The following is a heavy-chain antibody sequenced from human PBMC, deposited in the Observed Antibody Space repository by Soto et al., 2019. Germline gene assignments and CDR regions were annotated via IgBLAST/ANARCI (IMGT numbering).Heavy chain of an antibody. J-gene: IGHJ5*02. D-gene: IGHD3-3*01. V-gene: IGHV4-38-2*01. CDR3: ATRITVFGLLIPPFDP. CDR1: GYSISSGYY. CDR2: IYHTGGT. Sequence: SSETLSLTCAVSGYSISSGYYWGWIRQPPGKGLEWVGSIYHTGGTHYNPSLKSRVTMSVDTSKNQFSLRLSSVTAADTAIYYCATRITVFGLLIPPFDPWGQGTQVTVSS.